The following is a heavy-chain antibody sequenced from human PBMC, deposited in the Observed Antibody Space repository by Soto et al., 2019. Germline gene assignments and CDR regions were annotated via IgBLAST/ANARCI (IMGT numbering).Heavy chain of an antibody. Sequence: SPSLTCSVSGGYISSGDYYWSWIRQPPGKGLEWIGNIYFSGITYYSTSLESRLTMSVDTSRNQFSLKLTSVTAADTAVYYCARVGSPNWFDPWGQGTLVTVSS. D-gene: IGHD2-15*01. CDR3: ARVGSPNWFDP. V-gene: IGHV4-30-4*01. J-gene: IGHJ5*02. CDR2: IYFSGIT. CDR1: GGYISSGDYY.